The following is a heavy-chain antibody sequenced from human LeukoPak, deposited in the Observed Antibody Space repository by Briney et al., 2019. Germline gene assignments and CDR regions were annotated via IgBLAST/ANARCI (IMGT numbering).Heavy chain of an antibody. CDR1: GFTFSPYW. D-gene: IGHD2-21*01. CDR2: IKEDGSER. Sequence: GGSLRLSCAASGFTFSPYWMTCVRQAPGKGLEWVANIKEDGSERYYVDSVKGRFTISRDNAKNSLYLKMNSLRAEDTAVYYCARGDRRSEYWGQGTPVTVSS. CDR3: ARGDRRSEY. J-gene: IGHJ4*02. V-gene: IGHV3-7*03.